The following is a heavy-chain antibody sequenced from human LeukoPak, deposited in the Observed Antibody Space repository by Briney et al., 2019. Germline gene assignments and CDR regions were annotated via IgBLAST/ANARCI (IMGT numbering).Heavy chain of an antibody. CDR1: GFTFSSYG. D-gene: IGHD3-22*01. CDR2: IWYDGSNK. J-gene: IGHJ4*02. Sequence: PGGSLRLSCAASGFTFSSYGMHWVRQAPGKGLEWVAVIWYDGSNKYYADSVKGRFTISRDNSKNTLYLQMNSLRAEDTAVYYCARDPSDSSGYYPRAFDYWGQGTLVTVSS. CDR3: ARDPSDSSGYYPRAFDY. V-gene: IGHV3-33*08.